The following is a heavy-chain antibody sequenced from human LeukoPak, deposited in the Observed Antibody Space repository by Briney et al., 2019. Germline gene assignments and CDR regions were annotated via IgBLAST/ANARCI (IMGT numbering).Heavy chain of an antibody. J-gene: IGHJ5*02. CDR2: ISGNGGST. CDR3: AKSPDPSNPSPDGWFDP. D-gene: IGHD2-2*01. V-gene: IGHV3-23*01. CDR1: GFTFRNYA. Sequence: GGSLRLSCAASGFTFRNYAMSWVRQAPGKGLEWVSVISGNGGSTHYAGSVKGRFTISRDNSKSTLYLQMNSLRAEDTAVYYCAKSPDPSNPSPDGWFDPWGQGSLVTVSS.